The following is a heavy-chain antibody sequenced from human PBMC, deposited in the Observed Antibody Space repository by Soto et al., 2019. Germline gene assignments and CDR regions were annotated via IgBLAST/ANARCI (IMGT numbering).Heavy chain of an antibody. Sequence: EVQLLESGGGLVQPGGSLRLSCAASGFTFISYAMSWVRQAPGKGLEWVSGISGSGGSTHYADSVKGRFTISRDNPKNTLYLQMDSLRAEDTAVYYCAKWPSPRAYRGGDCFFDSWGQGTLVTVSS. D-gene: IGHD2-21*02. CDR2: ISGSGGST. J-gene: IGHJ4*02. V-gene: IGHV3-23*01. CDR1: GFTFISYA. CDR3: AKWPSPRAYRGGDCFFDS.